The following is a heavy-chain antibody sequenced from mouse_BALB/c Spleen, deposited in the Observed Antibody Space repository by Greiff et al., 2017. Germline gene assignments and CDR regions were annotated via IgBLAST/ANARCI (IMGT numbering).Heavy chain of an antibody. CDR3: ARRGITPYYLDY. J-gene: IGHJ2*01. CDR1: GFTFSSFG. D-gene: IGHD1-1*01. CDR2: ISSGSSTI. V-gene: IGHV5-17*02. Sequence: EVKLVESGGGLVQPGGSRKLSCAASGFTFSSFGMHWVRQAPEKGLEWVAYISSGSSTIYYADTVKGRFTISRDNPKNTLFLQMTSLRSEDTAMYYCARRGITPYYLDYWGQGTTLTVSS.